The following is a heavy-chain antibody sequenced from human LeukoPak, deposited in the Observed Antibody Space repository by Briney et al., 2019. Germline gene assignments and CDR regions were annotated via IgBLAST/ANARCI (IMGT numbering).Heavy chain of an antibody. Sequence: KPSETLSLTCTVSGGSISSSSYYWGWIRQPPGKGLEWIGSIYYSGSTYYNPSLKSRVTISVDTSKNQFSLKLSSVTAADTAVYYCAKGAFGELYPDYWGQGTLVTVSS. CDR3: AKGAFGELYPDY. V-gene: IGHV4-39*07. CDR1: GGSISSSSYY. J-gene: IGHJ4*02. D-gene: IGHD3-10*01. CDR2: IYYSGST.